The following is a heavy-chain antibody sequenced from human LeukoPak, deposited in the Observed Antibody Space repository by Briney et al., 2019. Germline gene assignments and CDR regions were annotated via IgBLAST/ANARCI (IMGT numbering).Heavy chain of an antibody. CDR3: AKGREHSGGADAFDI. J-gene: IGHJ3*02. D-gene: IGHD6-19*01. V-gene: IGHV3-23*01. CDR2: ISGNAGTT. CDR1: GFXFTNYA. Sequence: GGSLRLSCAASGFXFTNYAISWVRQAPGKGQEWVSSISGNAGTTYYADSVQGRFTISRDNSENTLYLQMNSLRAEDTAIYYCAKGREHSGGADAFDIWGQGTMVTVSS.